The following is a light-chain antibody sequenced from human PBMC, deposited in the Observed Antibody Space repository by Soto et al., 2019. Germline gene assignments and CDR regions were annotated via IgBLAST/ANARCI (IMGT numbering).Light chain of an antibody. Sequence: QSALTQPASVSGSPGQSITISCTGTSSDVGGYNYVSWYQQHPGKASKVMIYEVSNRPSGVSNRFSGSKSGNTASLTISGLQAEDEADYYCSSYTSSSTLVFGTGTKLTVL. CDR3: SSYTSSSTLV. V-gene: IGLV2-14*01. J-gene: IGLJ1*01. CDR1: SSDVGGYNY. CDR2: EVS.